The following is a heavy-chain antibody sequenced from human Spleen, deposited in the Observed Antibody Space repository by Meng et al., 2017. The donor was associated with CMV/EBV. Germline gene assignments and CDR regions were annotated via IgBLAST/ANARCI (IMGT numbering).Heavy chain of an antibody. D-gene: IGHD4-17*01. CDR1: GGAFSGYY. J-gene: IGHJ6*02. CDR2: IDHSGST. CDR3: ARGAVTTHRYYYYGMDV. V-gene: IGHV4-34*01. Sequence: GSLRLSCTVSGGAFSGYYWSWIRQSPGKGLEWIGEIDHSGSTNYNPSLKSRVTISVDTSKNQFSLKLSSVTAADTAVYYCARGAVTTHRYYYYGMDVWGQGTTVTVSS.